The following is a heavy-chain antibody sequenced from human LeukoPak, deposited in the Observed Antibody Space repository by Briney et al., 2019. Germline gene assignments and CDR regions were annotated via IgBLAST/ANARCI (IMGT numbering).Heavy chain of an antibody. V-gene: IGHV1-69*06. CDR2: IIPIFGTA. Sequence: SVKVSCKASGGTFSSYAISWVRQAPGQGLEWMGGIIPIFGTANYAQKFQGRVTITADKSTSTAYMELSSPRSEDSAVYYCARYCTFRTCSGTKFDSWGQGTLVTVSS. CDR3: ARYCTFRTCSGTKFDS. D-gene: IGHD1-1*01. CDR1: GGTFSSYA. J-gene: IGHJ4*02.